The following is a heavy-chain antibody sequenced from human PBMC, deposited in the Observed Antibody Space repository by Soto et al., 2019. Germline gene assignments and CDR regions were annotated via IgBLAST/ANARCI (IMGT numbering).Heavy chain of an antibody. CDR3: VKPRSTVQIPPT. CDR1: GFTFSMFS. D-gene: IGHD4-17*01. Sequence: QPGGSLRLSCSASGFTFSMFSMHWGRQAPGKGLEYVSGISSNGDSTYYADSVKGRFTISRDNSKNTLYLQMSSLRAVDTAVYYCVKPRSTVQIPPTWGQGNLVTVSS. V-gene: IGHV3-64D*06. J-gene: IGHJ5*02. CDR2: ISSNGDST.